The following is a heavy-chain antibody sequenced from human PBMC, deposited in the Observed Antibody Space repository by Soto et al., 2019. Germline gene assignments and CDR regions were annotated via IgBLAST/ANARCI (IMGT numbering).Heavy chain of an antibody. CDR2: VYTSDYT. D-gene: IGHD3-10*01. CDR1: GASTRTSY. CDR3: ARSAGHPGAFFYHNGMDL. Sequence: SETLSPTCSVSGASTRTSYWHWIPQPPGKGLEWIGYVYTSDYTRYSSSLKSRVTTSVDTSKSQFYLRLNSVTAADTAVYYSARSAGHPGAFFYHNGMDLWGQGTTVTVSS. J-gene: IGHJ6*02. V-gene: IGHV4-59*03.